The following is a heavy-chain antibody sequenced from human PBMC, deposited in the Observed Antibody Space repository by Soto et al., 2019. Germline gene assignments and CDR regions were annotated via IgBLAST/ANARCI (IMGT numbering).Heavy chain of an antibody. D-gene: IGHD4-17*01. CDR3: ARTRYGDHVDY. CDR1: GYTFTSYD. V-gene: IGHV1-8*01. Sequence: QVQLVQSGAEVKKPGASVKVSCKASGYTFTSYDINWVRQATGQGLEWMGWMNPNSGNTGYAQKYQGGIPXTXDTAISTAYMELSSLRSDDTAVYYCARTRYGDHVDYWGQGTLVTVSS. J-gene: IGHJ4*02. CDR2: MNPNSGNT.